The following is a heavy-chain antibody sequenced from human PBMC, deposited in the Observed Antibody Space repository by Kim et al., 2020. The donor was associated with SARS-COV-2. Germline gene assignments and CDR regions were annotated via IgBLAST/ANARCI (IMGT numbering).Heavy chain of an antibody. Sequence: GGSLRLSCAASGFTFSSYGMNWVRQAPGSGLEWVANIKPDGSEKFYVDSLKGRFTISRDNAKNSLYLQMNSLRAEDTAVYYCAKDANSHDVWGQGTMVT. J-gene: IGHJ3*01. CDR1: GFTFSSYG. V-gene: IGHV3-7*03. CDR3: AKDANSHDV. CDR2: IKPDGSEK.